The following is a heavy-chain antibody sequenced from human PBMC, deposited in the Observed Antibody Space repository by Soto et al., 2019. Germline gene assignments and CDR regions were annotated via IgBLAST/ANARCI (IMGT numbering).Heavy chain of an antibody. CDR1: GYTLTELS. D-gene: IGHD3-3*01. Sequence: ASVKVSCKVSGYTLTELSMHWVRQAPGKGLEWMGGFDPEDGETIYAQKFQGRVTMTEDTSTDTAYMELSSLRSEDTPVYYCATARPGRRDFWSDKTHRFWFDPWGQGTLVTVSS. J-gene: IGHJ5*02. V-gene: IGHV1-24*01. CDR2: FDPEDGET. CDR3: ATARPGRRDFWSDKTHRFWFDP.